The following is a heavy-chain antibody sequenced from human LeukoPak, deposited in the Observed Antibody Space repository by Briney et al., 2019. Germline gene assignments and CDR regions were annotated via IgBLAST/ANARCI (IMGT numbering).Heavy chain of an antibody. CDR3: ARVRGRYYLFDY. J-gene: IGHJ4*02. V-gene: IGHV1-2*02. D-gene: IGHD3-10*01. Sequence: ASVKVSCKASGYTFTGYYMHWVRPAPGQGLEWMGWINPNSGGTNYAQKFQGRVTMTRDTSISTAYMELSRLRSDDTAVYYCARVRGRYYLFDYWGQGSLVTVSS. CDR2: INPNSGGT. CDR1: GYTFTGYY.